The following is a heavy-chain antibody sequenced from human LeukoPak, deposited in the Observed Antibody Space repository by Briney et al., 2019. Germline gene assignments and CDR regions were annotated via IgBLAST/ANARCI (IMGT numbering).Heavy chain of an antibody. D-gene: IGHD2-21*02. J-gene: IGHJ4*02. CDR3: ARDSPNCGGDCYYFDC. V-gene: IGHV3-7*01. Sequence: PGGSLRLSCAASGFTFSSYWMSWVRQAPGKGLEWVANIKQDGSEKYYVDSVKGRFTISRDNAKNSLYLQMNSLRAEDTAVYYCARDSPNCGGDCYYFDCWGQGTLVTVSS. CDR2: IKQDGSEK. CDR1: GFTFSSYW.